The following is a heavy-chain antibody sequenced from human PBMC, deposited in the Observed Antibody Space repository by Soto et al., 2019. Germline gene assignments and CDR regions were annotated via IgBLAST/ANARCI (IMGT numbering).Heavy chain of an antibody. CDR3: AREDSSSWYIYAFDI. CDR2: MNPNSGNT. CDR1: GYTFTSYD. J-gene: IGHJ3*02. D-gene: IGHD6-13*01. V-gene: IGHV1-8*01. Sequence: ASVKVSCKASGYTFTSYDINWVRQATGQRLEWMGWMNPNSGNTGYAQKFQGRVTMTRNTSISTAYKELSSLRSEDTAVYYCAREDSSSWYIYAFDIWGQGTMVTVSS.